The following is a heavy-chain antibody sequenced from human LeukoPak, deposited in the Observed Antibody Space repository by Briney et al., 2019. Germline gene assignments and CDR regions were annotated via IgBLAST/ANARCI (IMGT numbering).Heavy chain of an antibody. V-gene: IGHV4-34*01. D-gene: IGHD3-16*02. CDR1: GGSFSGYY. CDR3: ARVDYVWGSYPGWFDP. Sequence: SETLSLTCAVYGGSFSGYYWSWIRQPPGKGLEWIGEINHSGSTNYNPSLKSRVTISVDTSKNQFSLKLSSVTAADTAVYYCARVDYVWGSYPGWFDPWGQGTLVTVSS. CDR2: INHSGST. J-gene: IGHJ5*02.